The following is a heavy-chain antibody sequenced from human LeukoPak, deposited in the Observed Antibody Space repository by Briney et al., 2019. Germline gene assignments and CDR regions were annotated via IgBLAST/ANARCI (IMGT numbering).Heavy chain of an antibody. CDR3: ARDLVLLWFGEFSNYYGMDV. D-gene: IGHD3-10*01. CDR1: GYTFTSYA. Sequence: GASVKVSCKASGYTFTSYAMNWVRQAPGQGLEWMGWINTNTGNPTYAQGFTGRFVFSLDTSVSTAYLQISSLKAEDTAVYYCARDLVLLWFGEFSNYYGMDVWGQGTTVTVSS. J-gene: IGHJ6*02. V-gene: IGHV7-4-1*02. CDR2: INTNTGNP.